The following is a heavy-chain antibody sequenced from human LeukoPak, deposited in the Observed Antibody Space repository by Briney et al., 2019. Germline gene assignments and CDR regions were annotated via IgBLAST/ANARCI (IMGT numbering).Heavy chain of an antibody. Sequence: GASVKVSCKASGYTFTVYYMHCVRQAPGQGLEWMGWINPNRGGTNYAQKFQGRVTMTRDTSISTAYMELSRLSSDDAAVYYCARETVYYYYYGMDVWGQGTTVTVSS. CDR2: INPNRGGT. D-gene: IGHD4-17*01. V-gene: IGHV1-2*02. CDR3: ARETVYYYYYGMDV. J-gene: IGHJ6*02. CDR1: GYTFTVYY.